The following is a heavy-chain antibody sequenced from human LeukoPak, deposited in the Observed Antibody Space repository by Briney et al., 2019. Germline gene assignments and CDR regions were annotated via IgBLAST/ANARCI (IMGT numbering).Heavy chain of an antibody. CDR2: ISADNGNK. J-gene: IGHJ4*02. CDR3: ARDPVRYCSGTSCPDFDY. D-gene: IGHD2-2*01. V-gene: IGHV1-18*01. CDR1: GYTFTSYG. Sequence: ASVKVSCKASGYTFTSYGISWVRQAPGQGLEWMGWISADNGNKNYAQKLQGRVTMTTETSTSTAYMELRRLRSDDTAVYYCARDPVRYCSGTSCPDFDYWGQGTLVTVSS.